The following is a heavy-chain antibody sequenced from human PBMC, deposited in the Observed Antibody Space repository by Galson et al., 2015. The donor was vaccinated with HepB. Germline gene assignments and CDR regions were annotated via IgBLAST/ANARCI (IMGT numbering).Heavy chain of an antibody. D-gene: IGHD4-17*01. CDR3: ARDYGDYGYYFDY. J-gene: IGHJ4*02. V-gene: IGHV3-30-3*01. CDR1: GFTFSSYA. Sequence: SLRLSCAASGFTFSSYAMHRVRQAPGKGLEWVAVISYDGSNKYYADSVKGRFTISRDNSENTLYLQMNSLRAEDTAVYYCARDYGDYGYYFDYWGQGTLVTVSS. CDR2: ISYDGSNK.